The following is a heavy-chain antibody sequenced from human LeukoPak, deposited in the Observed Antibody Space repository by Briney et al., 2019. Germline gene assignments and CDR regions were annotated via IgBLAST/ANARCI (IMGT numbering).Heavy chain of an antibody. D-gene: IGHD6-13*01. CDR1: GYTFTSYD. CDR3: ARVRRGYSSSWYELDY. CDR2: MNPNSGNT. Sequence: GASVKVSCKASGYTFTSYDINWVRQATGQGLEWMGWMNPNSGNTGYAQKFQGRVTMTRNTSISTAYMELSSLRSEDTAVYYCARVRRGYSSSWYELDYWGQGTLVTVSS. V-gene: IGHV1-8*01. J-gene: IGHJ4*02.